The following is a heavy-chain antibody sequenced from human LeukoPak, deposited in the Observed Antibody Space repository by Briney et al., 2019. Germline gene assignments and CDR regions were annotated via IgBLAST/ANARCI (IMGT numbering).Heavy chain of an antibody. J-gene: IGHJ6*04. D-gene: IGHD3-10*02. CDR2: IGTSTSYI. CDR1: GFTFSTYI. CDR3: AELGITMIGGV. V-gene: IGHV3-21*01. Sequence: GGSLRLSCAASGFTFSTYIMNWVRQTPGKGLEWVSSIGTSTSYIYYADSVKGRFTISRDNAKNSLYLQMNSLRAEDTAVYYCAELGITMIGGVWGKGTTVTISS.